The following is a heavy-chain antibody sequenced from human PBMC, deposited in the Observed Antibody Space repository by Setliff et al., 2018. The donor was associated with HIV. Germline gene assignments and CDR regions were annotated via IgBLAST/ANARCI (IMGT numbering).Heavy chain of an antibody. Sequence: PGGSLRLSCAASGLTFSTYPMHWVRQAPGKGLEWVAVISYDGSNKYYADSVKGRFTISRDNSRNTLYLQMNSLRAEDTAVYYCATVGGSGSYQLYYFDYWGQGTLVTVSS. CDR3: ATVGGSGSYQLYYFDY. V-gene: IGHV3-30*04. D-gene: IGHD1-26*01. CDR1: GLTFSTYP. J-gene: IGHJ4*02. CDR2: ISYDGSNK.